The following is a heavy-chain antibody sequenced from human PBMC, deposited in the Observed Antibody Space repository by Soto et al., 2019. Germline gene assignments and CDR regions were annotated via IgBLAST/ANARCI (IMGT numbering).Heavy chain of an antibody. Sequence: RGESLKISCQGSGYNFAGYWIAWVRQMPGKGLELIGIIYPRDSDNRYRPSFQGQVTIPADKSISSAYLQWSSLRASDTAMFYCARGGVSTRTFDYWGQGTPATVSS. CDR1: GYNFAGYW. J-gene: IGHJ4*02. D-gene: IGHD3-3*01. V-gene: IGHV5-51*01. CDR3: ARGGVSTRTFDY. CDR2: IYPRDSDN.